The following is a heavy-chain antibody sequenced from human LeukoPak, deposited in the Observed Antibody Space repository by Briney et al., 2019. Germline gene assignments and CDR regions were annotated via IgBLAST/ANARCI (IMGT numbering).Heavy chain of an antibody. CDR2: INPNSGGT. CDR3: ARGYSSGWYYFDY. J-gene: IGHJ4*02. V-gene: IGHV1-2*04. CDR1: GYTFTGCY. D-gene: IGHD6-19*01. Sequence: ASVKVSCKASGYTFTGCYMHWVRQAPGQGLEWMGWINPNSGGTNYAQKFQGWVTMTRDTSISTAYMELSRLRSDDTAVYYCARGYSSGWYYFDYWGQGTLLTVSS.